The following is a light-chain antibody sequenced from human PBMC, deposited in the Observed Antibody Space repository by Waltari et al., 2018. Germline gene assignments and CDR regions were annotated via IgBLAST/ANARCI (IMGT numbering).Light chain of an antibody. Sequence: QSVLTQPPSASGTPGQRVTISCSGSSSHIGSNTVNWYQQLPGTAPKLLIYSNNQRPSGVPDRSSGSKSGTSASLAISGLQSEDEADYYCAAWDDSLNAWVFGGGTKLTVL. CDR1: SSHIGSNT. J-gene: IGLJ3*02. CDR3: AAWDDSLNAWV. CDR2: SNN. V-gene: IGLV1-44*01.